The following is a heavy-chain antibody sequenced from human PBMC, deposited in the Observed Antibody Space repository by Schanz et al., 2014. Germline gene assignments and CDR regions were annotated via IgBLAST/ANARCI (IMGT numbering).Heavy chain of an antibody. CDR2: ISDSGDTA. Sequence: DVQLLESGGGLVQPGGSLRLSCAASGFTFTNYAMSWVRQAPGKGLEWVSLISDSGDTAYYADSVKGRFTISRDNFKGALYLQMSSLRAEDTAVYYCAKSLESCPGGRCSRGYFDYWGQGTLDTVSP. J-gene: IGHJ4*02. CDR1: GFTFTNYA. D-gene: IGHD2-8*02. V-gene: IGHV3-23*01. CDR3: AKSLESCPGGRCSRGYFDY.